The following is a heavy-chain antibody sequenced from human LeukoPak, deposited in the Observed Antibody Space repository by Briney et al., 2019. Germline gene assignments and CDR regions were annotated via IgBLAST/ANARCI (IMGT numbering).Heavy chain of an antibody. Sequence: ASVKVSCKASGYTFTSYYMHWVRQAPGQGLEWMGIINPSGGSTSYAQKFQGRVTMTRDMSTSTVYMELSSLRAEDTAVYYCAKDTGLWGLRYFDWYVVYWGQGTLVTVSS. CDR3: AKDTGLWGLRYFDWYVVY. CDR1: GYTFTSYY. D-gene: IGHD3-9*01. J-gene: IGHJ4*02. V-gene: IGHV1-46*01. CDR2: INPSGGST.